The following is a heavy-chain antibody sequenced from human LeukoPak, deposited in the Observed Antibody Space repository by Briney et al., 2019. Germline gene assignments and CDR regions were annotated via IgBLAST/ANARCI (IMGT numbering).Heavy chain of an antibody. CDR1: GYRFTTYW. Sequence: GESLKISWKGSGYRFTTYWIGWVRQMPGKGLEWMGIIYPSDSDTRYSPSFQGQATTSADTSISTTYLQWNSLKDSDTAMYYCARLYGDADYWGQGTLVTVSS. V-gene: IGHV5-51*01. J-gene: IGHJ4*02. CDR3: ARLYGDADY. D-gene: IGHD4-17*01. CDR2: IYPSDSDT.